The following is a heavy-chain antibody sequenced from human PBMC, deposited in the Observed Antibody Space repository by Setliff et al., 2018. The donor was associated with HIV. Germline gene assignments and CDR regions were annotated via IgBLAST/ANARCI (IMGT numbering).Heavy chain of an antibody. V-gene: IGHV4-31*02. CDR1: GGSVTSGGHY. J-gene: IGHJ6*02. Sequence: SETLSLTCTVSGGSVTSGGHYWSWIRQQPGKAPEWIGYIHYTGSNFYNPSLTDRLTISRDNSKNMLYLQMDSLRAEDTAVYYCARGRNRNYVVYGMDVWGQGTTVTVSS. CDR3: ARGRNRNYVVYGMDV. D-gene: IGHD1-7*01. CDR2: IHYTGSN.